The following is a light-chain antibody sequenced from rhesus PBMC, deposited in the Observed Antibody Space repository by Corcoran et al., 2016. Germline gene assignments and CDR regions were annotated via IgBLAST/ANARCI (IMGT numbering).Light chain of an antibody. CDR3: LQYTTTPFT. CDR2: KAS. V-gene: IGKV1-74*01. J-gene: IGKJ3*01. Sequence: DIQMTQSPSSLSASVGDRVTITCRASENVNNYLHWYQQKPGKAPKLLIYKASTLQSGVPFRFSGSGSGTDFTLTISSLQPEDFATYYCLQYTTTPFTFGPGTKLDIK. CDR1: ENVNNY.